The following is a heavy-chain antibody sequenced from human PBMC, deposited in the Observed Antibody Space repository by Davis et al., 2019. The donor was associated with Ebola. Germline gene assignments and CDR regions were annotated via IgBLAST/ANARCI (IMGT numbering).Heavy chain of an antibody. CDR2: ISGDSRTI. CDR1: GFIFSTYV. J-gene: IGHJ2*01. CDR3: AKDKTMATQYWYFDL. D-gene: IGHD4/OR15-4a*01. V-gene: IGHV3-48*02. Sequence: GGSLRLSCSASGFIFSTYVMSWVRQAPGKGLEWVSYISGDSRTIDYADSVKGRFTVSRDNAKNSLYLQMNSLRDEDTALYYCAKDKTMATQYWYFDLWGRGTLVTVSS.